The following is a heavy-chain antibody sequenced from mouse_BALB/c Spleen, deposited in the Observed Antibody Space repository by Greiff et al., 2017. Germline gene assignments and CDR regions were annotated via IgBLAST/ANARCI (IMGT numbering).Heavy chain of an antibody. CDR1: GYTFTSYW. CDR2: IYPGSGST. CDR3: TKFYDYFAY. V-gene: IGHV1S22*01. D-gene: IGHD2-4*01. J-gene: IGHJ3*01. Sequence: LQQPGSELVRPGASVKLSCKASGYTFTSYWMHWVKQRPGQGLEWIGNIYPGSGSTNYDEKFKSKATLTVDTSSSTAYMQLSSLTSEDSAVYYCTKFYDYFAYWGQGTLVTVSA.